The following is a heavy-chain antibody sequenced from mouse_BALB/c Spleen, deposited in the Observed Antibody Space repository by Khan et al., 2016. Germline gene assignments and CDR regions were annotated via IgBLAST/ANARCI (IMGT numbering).Heavy chain of an antibody. CDR2: VNPNNGDT. CDR3: ARDAMDY. Sequence: VQLKESGPDLVKPGASVKISCKASGYSSTGYYMYWVKKSHGKSLEWIGRVNPNNGDTSTTQMFTGKAILTVHKSSSNAYMELHSLTSEDSAVYYCARDAMDYWGQGTSLTVSS. V-gene: IGHV1-26*01. J-gene: IGHJ4*01. CDR1: GYSSTGYY.